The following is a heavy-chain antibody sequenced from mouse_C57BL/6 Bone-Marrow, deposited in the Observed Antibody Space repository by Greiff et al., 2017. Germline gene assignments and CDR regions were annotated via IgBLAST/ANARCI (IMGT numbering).Heavy chain of an antibody. CDR2: IYPGDGDT. D-gene: IGHD1-1*01. CDR3: ARWLITTVRKFAY. J-gene: IGHJ3*01. V-gene: IGHV1-82*01. Sequence: VMLVESGPELVKPGVSVKISCKASGYAFRSSWMNWVKQRLGKGLVWIGRIYPGDGDTNYNGKFKGKATLTADKASSTAYMQLSSLTAEDSAVYFCARWLITTVRKFAYWGQGTLVTVSA. CDR1: GYAFRSSW.